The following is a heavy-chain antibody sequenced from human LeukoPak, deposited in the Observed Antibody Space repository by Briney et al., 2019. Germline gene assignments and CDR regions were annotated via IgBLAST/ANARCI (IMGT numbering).Heavy chain of an antibody. D-gene: IGHD3-22*01. J-gene: IGHJ5*02. V-gene: IGHV3-21*01. CDR3: ASRAYYYDSSGYYYDWFDP. CDR2: ISSSSSYI. Sequence: PGGSLRLSCAASGFTFSSYSMNWVRQAPGKGLEWVSSISSSSSYIYYADSVKGRFTISRDNAKNSLYLQMNSLRAEDTAVYYCASRAYYYDSSGYYYDWFDPWGQGTLITVSS. CDR1: GFTFSSYS.